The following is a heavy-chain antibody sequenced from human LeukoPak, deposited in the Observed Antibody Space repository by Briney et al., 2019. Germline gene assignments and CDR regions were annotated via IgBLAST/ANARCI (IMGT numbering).Heavy chain of an antibody. CDR2: FDPEDGET. D-gene: IGHD1-26*01. V-gene: IGHV1-24*01. J-gene: IGHJ4*02. CDR1: GYTLTELS. CDR3: ATVGGSYWGDYFDY. Sequence: ASVKVSCEVSGYTLTELSMHWVRQAPGKGLEWMGGFDPEDGETIYAQKFQGRVTMTEDTSTDTAYMELSSLRSEDTAVYYCATVGGSYWGDYFDYWGQGTLITVSS.